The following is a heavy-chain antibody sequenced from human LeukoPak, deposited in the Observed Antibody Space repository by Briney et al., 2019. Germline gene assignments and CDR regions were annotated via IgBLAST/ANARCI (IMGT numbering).Heavy chain of an antibody. CDR1: GGSISSSSYY. J-gene: IGHJ5*02. CDR2: IYYSGST. Sequence: SETLSLTCTVSGGSISSSSYYWGWIRQPPGKGLEWIGSIYYSGSTYYNPSLKSRVTISVDTSKNQFSLKLSSVTAADTAVYYCARTGSSSWYGLGWFDPWGQGTLVTVSS. D-gene: IGHD6-13*01. V-gene: IGHV4-39*07. CDR3: ARTGSSSWYGLGWFDP.